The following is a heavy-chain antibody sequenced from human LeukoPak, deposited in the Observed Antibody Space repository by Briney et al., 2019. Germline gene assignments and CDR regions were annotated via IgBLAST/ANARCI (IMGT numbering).Heavy chain of an antibody. CDR1: GFTFSSYG. Sequence: GGSLRLSCAASGFTFSSYGMHWVRHAPGKGLEWVAVISYDGSNKYYADSVKGRFTISRDNSKNTLYLQMNSLRAEDTAVYYCAKDRWELLSSLDYWGQGTLVTVSS. CDR2: ISYDGSNK. CDR3: AKDRWELLSSLDY. D-gene: IGHD1-26*01. J-gene: IGHJ4*02. V-gene: IGHV3-30*18.